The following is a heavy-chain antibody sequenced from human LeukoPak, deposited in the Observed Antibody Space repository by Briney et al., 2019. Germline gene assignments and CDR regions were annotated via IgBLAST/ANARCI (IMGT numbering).Heavy chain of an antibody. CDR2: ISAYNGNT. CDR3: ASGGEIAVAGTFMFAFDI. Sequence: ASVKVSCKASGYTFTSYGISWVRQAPGQGLEWMGWISAYNGNTNYAQKLQGRVTMTTDTSTSTAYMELRSLRSDDTAVYYCASGGEIAVAGTFMFAFDIWGQGTMVTVSS. D-gene: IGHD6-19*01. CDR1: GYTFTSYG. J-gene: IGHJ3*02. V-gene: IGHV1-18*01.